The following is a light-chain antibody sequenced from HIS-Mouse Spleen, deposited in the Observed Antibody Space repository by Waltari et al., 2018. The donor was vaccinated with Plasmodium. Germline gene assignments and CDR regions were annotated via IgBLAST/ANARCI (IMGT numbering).Light chain of an antibody. CDR2: EGS. J-gene: IGLJ3*02. CDR3: CSYAGSSTFV. CDR1: SSDVGSDNL. Sequence: QSALTQPASVSGSPGQSITLSCTGTSSDVGSDNLVPWYQQHPGKAPKLMIYEGSKRPSGVSNRFSGSKSGNTASLTISGLQAEDEADYYCCSYAGSSTFVFGGGTKLTVL. V-gene: IGLV2-23*03.